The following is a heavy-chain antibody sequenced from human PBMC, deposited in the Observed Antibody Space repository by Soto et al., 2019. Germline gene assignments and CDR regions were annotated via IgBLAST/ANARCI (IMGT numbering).Heavy chain of an antibody. Sequence: GGSLRLSCAASGFTFSSYWMGWVRQAPGKGLEWVSTIRGSGGRAYYADSVKGRFTISRDNSKNTLFLQMDSLRAEDTAVYYCAKGGKGEYYYYNGMAVWDQGTTVTVSS. CDR3: AKGGKGEYYYYNGMAV. J-gene: IGHJ6*02. D-gene: IGHD3-16*01. CDR1: GFTFSSYW. V-gene: IGHV3-23*01. CDR2: IRGSGGRA.